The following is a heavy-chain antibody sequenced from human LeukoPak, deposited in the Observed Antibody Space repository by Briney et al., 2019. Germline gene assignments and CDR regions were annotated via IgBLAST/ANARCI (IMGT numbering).Heavy chain of an antibody. CDR1: GFTFSSFW. Sequence: GGSLRLSCAASGFTFSSFWMGWVRQAPGKGLEWVSVIYGGGSTYYADSVKGRFTISRDNSKNTLYLQMNSLRAEDTAVYYCARTTYYDFWSGYYNPVYFDYWGQGTLVTVSS. CDR2: IYGGGST. CDR3: ARTTYYDFWSGYYNPVYFDY. V-gene: IGHV3-66*02. D-gene: IGHD3-3*01. J-gene: IGHJ4*02.